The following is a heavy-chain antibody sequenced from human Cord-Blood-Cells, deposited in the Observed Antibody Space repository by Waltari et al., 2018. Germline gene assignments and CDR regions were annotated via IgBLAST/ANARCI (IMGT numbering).Heavy chain of an antibody. V-gene: IGHV1-18*01. CDR1: GYTYTSYA. J-gene: IGHJ1*01. CDR2: ISAYNGNT. CDR3: ARDLYEVAARPRYFQH. D-gene: IGHD6-6*01. Sequence: QVQLVQSGAAAKNPGSSVKVYCKTSGYTYTSYAISWVRQAPGQGLEWMGWISAYNGNTNYAQKLQGRVTMTTDTSTSTAYMELRSLRSDDTAVYYCARDLYEVAARPRYFQHWGQGTLVTVSS.